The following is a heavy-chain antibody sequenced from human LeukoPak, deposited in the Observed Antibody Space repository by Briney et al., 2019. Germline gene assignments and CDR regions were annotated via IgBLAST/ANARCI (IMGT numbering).Heavy chain of an antibody. D-gene: IGHD5-12*01. Sequence: SSETLSLTCTVSGYSISSGYYWGWIRQPPGKGLEWIGSIYHSGSTYYNPSLKSRVTISVDTSKNQFSLKLSSVTAADTAVYYCARHGRSGYDLIRVVDYWGQGTLVTVSS. J-gene: IGHJ4*02. CDR3: ARHGRSGYDLIRVVDY. V-gene: IGHV4-38-2*02. CDR2: IYHSGST. CDR1: GYSISSGYY.